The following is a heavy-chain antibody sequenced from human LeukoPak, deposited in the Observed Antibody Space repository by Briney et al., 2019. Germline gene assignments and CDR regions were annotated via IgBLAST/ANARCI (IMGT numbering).Heavy chain of an antibody. J-gene: IGHJ4*02. V-gene: IGHV1-2*06. D-gene: IGHD5-24*01. CDR1: GYTFTGYH. Sequence: ASVKVSCKASGYTFTGYHMHWVRQAPGQGLEWMGRINPNSGDTNYAQNFQGRVTMTRDTSISTAYMELSRLRSEDTAVYYCARVREMATIGGFDYWGQGTLVTVSS. CDR2: INPNSGDT. CDR3: ARVREMATIGGFDY.